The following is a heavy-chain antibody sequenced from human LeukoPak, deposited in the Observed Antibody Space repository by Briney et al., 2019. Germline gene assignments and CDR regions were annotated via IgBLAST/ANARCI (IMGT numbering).Heavy chain of an antibody. CDR2: ITGSGGRT. Sequence: GGSLRLSCATSGFTFSNYAMNWVRQAPGKGLEWVSAITGSGGRTYYADSVKGRFTISRDNSKNTLYLQMNSLRAEDTAVYYCASSITILDYWGQGTLVTVSS. D-gene: IGHD3-10*01. CDR3: ASSITILDY. CDR1: GFTFSNYA. J-gene: IGHJ4*02. V-gene: IGHV3-23*01.